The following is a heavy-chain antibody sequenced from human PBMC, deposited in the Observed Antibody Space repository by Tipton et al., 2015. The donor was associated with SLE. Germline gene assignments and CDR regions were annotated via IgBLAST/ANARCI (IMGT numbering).Heavy chain of an antibody. D-gene: IGHD1-7*01. CDR2: IRNSGDTT. J-gene: IGHJ4*02. CDR3: ASASWNYGFFDY. V-gene: IGHV3-23*01. Sequence: SLRLSCTASGFTFSSYAMSWVRQAPGKGLEWVSSIRNSGDTTYYADSVTGRFTISRDNSKNTLYLQMNSLRAEDTALYYCASASWNYGFFDYWGQGTLATVPS. CDR1: GFTFSSYA.